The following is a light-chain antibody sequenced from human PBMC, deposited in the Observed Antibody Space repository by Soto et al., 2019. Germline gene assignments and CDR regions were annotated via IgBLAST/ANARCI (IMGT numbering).Light chain of an antibody. CDR1: QSVSSSY. Sequence: IVFTQSPGTLSLSRVERATLSCMASQSVSSSYLAWYQQKPGQAPRLLIYGASTRAIGIPDRFSGSGSGTDFTLTISRLEPEDFAMYFCQHYGGSLLTFGGGTKVDIK. CDR2: GAS. V-gene: IGKV3-20*01. CDR3: QHYGGSLLT. J-gene: IGKJ4*01.